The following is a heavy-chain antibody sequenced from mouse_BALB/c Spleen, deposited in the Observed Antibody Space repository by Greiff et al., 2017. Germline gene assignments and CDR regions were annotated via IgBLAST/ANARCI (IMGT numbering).Heavy chain of an antibody. V-gene: IGHV5-17*02. D-gene: IGHD2-10*01. J-gene: IGHJ2*01. Sequence: EVNVVESGGGLVQPGGSRKLSCAASGFTFSSFGMHWVRQAPEKGLEWVAYISSGSSTIYYADTVKGRFTISRDNPKNTLFLQMTSLRSEDTAMYYCARSYYGNPFDYWGQGTTLTVSS. CDR1: GFTFSSFG. CDR3: ARSYYGNPFDY. CDR2: ISSGSSTI.